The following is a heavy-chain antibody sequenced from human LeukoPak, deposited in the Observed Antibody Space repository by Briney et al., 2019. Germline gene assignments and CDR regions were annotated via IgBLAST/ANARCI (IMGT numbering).Heavy chain of an antibody. J-gene: IGHJ4*02. CDR3: ARGIRWASDY. D-gene: IGHD4-23*01. V-gene: IGHV3-64*01. CDR2: ITSNGGTT. CDR1: GFTFRSYG. Sequence: GASLRLSCAASGFTFRSYGMVWVRQAPGKGLEYVSGITSNGGTTYYGNSVKGRFTISRDNSKDTLYLQMGSLRTEDMAVYYCARGIRWASDYWGQGTLVTVAS.